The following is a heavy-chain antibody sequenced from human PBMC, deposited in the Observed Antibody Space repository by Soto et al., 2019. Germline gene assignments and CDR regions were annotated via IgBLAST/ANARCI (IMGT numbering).Heavy chain of an antibody. D-gene: IGHD6-19*01. CDR3: ARDSSDWYGSPLGFDF. J-gene: IGHJ5*01. V-gene: IGHV6-1*01. Sequence: QTRSLTPALSGDTASSNSAASNWTRHSPSRGLEWLGRTFFRSKWYNDYPVSVKNRTTMNPDTTNNQFSRQPNSATPEHTTMYYCARDSSDWYGSPLGFDFWGRGTLVTVSS. CDR2: TFFRSKWYN. CDR1: GDTASSNSAA.